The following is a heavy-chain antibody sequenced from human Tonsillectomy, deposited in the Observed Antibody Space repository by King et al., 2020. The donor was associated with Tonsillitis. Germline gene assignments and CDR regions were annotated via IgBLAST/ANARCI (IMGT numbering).Heavy chain of an antibody. D-gene: IGHD3-3*01. V-gene: IGHV4-31*03. J-gene: IGHJ2*01. Sequence: QLQESGPGLVKPSQTLSLTCTVSGGSISSGGYYWSWIRQHPGKGLEWIGYIYYSGSTYYNPSLKSRVTISVDTSKNQFSLKLRSVTAADTAVYYCAREVYDFWSGYSKTSHRPEYWYFDLWGRGTLVTVSS. CDR2: IYYSGST. CDR3: AREVYDFWSGYSKTSHRPEYWYFDL. CDR1: GGSISSGGYY.